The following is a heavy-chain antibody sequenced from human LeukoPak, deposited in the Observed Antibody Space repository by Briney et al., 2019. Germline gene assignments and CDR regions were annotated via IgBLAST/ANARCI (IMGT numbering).Heavy chain of an antibody. CDR3: ARHEATVDTWFDF. V-gene: IGHV4-39*01. J-gene: IGHJ4*02. CDR1: GGSICSIRYY. D-gene: IGHD2-2*02. Sequence: KTSETLSLTCSVSGGSICSIRYYWYWIRQPPGKGLEWIGNIRYSGSTYYNPSLKSRVTMSVDTSKNQFSLKLSSVTATDTAVYYCARHEATVDTWFDFWGQGTLVTVSS. CDR2: IRYSGST.